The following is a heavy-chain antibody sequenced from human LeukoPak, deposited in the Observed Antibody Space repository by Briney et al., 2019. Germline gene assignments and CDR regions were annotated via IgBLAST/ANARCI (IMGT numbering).Heavy chain of an antibody. CDR3: ARYTGTTGTTYHYYGVDV. Sequence: SVKGRFTVSRDNAKSSLYLQMNSLRAEDTGVYFCARYTGTTGTTYHYYGVDVWGQGTTVTVSS. D-gene: IGHD1-1*01. J-gene: IGHJ6*02. V-gene: IGHV3-21*06.